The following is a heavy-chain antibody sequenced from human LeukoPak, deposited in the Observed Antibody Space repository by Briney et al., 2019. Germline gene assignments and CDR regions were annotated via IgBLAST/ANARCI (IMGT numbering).Heavy chain of an antibody. D-gene: IGHD5-12*01. CDR2: IYHSGNT. V-gene: IGHV4-39*07. Sequence: PSETLSLTCTVSGGSISSTRYYWGWIRQPPGKGLEWIGSIYHSGNTYYNPSLKSRVTISVDTSKNQFSLKLSSVTAADTAVYYCARDDMASPATIVRTVFDYWGQGTLVTVSS. CDR1: GGSISSTRYY. CDR3: ARDDMASPATIVRTVFDY. J-gene: IGHJ4*02.